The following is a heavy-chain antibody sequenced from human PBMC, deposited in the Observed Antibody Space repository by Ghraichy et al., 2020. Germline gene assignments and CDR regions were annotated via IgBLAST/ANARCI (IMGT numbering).Heavy chain of an antibody. J-gene: IGHJ4*02. CDR2: IYYSGST. D-gene: IGHD3-10*01. V-gene: IGHV4-39*01. CDR1: GGSISSSSYY. Sequence: SETLSLTCTVSGGSISSSSYYWGWIRQPPGKGLEWIGSIYYSGSTYYNPSLKSRVTISVDTSKNQFSLKLSSVTAADTAVYYCARHEPPWQGDMVRGVSQFDYWGQGTLVTVSS. CDR3: ARHEPPWQGDMVRGVSQFDY.